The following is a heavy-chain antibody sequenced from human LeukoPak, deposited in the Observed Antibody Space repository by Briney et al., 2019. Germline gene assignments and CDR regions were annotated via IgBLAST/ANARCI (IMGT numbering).Heavy chain of an antibody. CDR2: IYPGDSDT. V-gene: IGHV5-51*01. J-gene: IGHJ4*02. CDR1: GYSFTSYW. D-gene: IGHD5-12*01. CDR3: TRRHSGYELGGVDY. Sequence: GESLKISCKSSGYSFTSYWIGWVRQMPGKGLEWMGIIYPGDSDTRYSPSFQGQVTISADKSISTTYLQWSSLKASDTAIYYCTRRHSGYELGGVDYWGQGTLVTLSS.